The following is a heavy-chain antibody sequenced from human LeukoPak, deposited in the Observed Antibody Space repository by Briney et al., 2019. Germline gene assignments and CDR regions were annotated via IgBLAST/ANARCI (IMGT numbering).Heavy chain of an antibody. CDR1: GGSISSGDYY. CDR2: IYYSGST. V-gene: IGHV4-30-4*08. CDR3: ARDRGSGSYQHYYYYYYMDV. Sequence: SETLSLTRTVSGGSISSGDYYWSWIRQPPGKGLEWVGYIYYSGSTYYNPSLKSRVTISVDTSKNQFSLKLSSVTAADTAVYYCARDRGSGSYQHYYYYYYMDVWGKGTTVTVS. J-gene: IGHJ6*03. D-gene: IGHD3-10*01.